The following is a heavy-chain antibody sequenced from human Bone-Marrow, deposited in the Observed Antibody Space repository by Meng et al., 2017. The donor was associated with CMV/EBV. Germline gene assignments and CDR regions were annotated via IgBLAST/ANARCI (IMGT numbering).Heavy chain of an antibody. CDR1: GFTFSNAW. V-gene: IGHV3-23*01. CDR2: ISGSGGST. Sequence: GESLKISCAASGFTFSNAWMSWVRQAPGKGLEWVAAISGSGGSTYYADSVKGRFTISRDNSKNPLYLQMNSLRAEDTAGYYCGKNRRFLEWLNPWDWGPGTLVTVSS. D-gene: IGHD3-3*01. J-gene: IGHJ4*02. CDR3: GKNRRFLEWLNPWD.